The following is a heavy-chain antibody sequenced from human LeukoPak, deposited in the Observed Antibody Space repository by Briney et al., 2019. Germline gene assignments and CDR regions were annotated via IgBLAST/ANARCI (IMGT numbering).Heavy chain of an antibody. CDR1: GYTFTGYY. CDR2: INPNSGGT. V-gene: IGHV1-2*02. CDR3: ARVLRRSSYDSSGYYLNY. Sequence: GASVKVSCKASGYTFTGYYMHWVRQAPGQGLEWMGWINPNSGGTNYAQKFQGRVTMTRDTSISTAYMELSRLRSDDTAVYYCARVLRRSSYDSSGYYLNYWGQGTLVTVSS. J-gene: IGHJ4*02. D-gene: IGHD3-22*01.